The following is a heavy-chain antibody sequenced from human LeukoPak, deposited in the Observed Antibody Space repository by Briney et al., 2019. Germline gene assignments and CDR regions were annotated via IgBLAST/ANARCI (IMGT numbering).Heavy chain of an antibody. V-gene: IGHV3-7*01. CDR1: GFTFSSYW. Sequence: QPGGSLRLSCAASGFTFSSYWMSWVRQAPGKGLEWVANIKQDGSEKYYVDSVKGRFTISRDNAKTSLYLQMNSLRAEDTAVYYCARQMVRGVRALDYWGQGTLVTVSS. J-gene: IGHJ4*02. CDR2: IKQDGSEK. CDR3: ARQMVRGVRALDY. D-gene: IGHD3-10*01.